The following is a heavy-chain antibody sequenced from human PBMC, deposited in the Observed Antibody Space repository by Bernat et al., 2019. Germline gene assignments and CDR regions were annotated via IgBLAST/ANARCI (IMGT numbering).Heavy chain of an antibody. J-gene: IGHJ4*02. CDR1: GGSFSGYY. V-gene: IGHV4-34*01. Sequence: QVQLQQWGAGLLKPSETLSLTCAVYGGSFSGYYWSWIRQPPGKGLEWIGEINHSGSTNYNPSLKSRFPISVDTSKNQFSLKLSSVTAADTAVYYCASSDMTTVTSGDYWGQGTLVTVSS. D-gene: IGHD4-17*01. CDR3: ASSDMTTVTSGDY. CDR2: INHSGST.